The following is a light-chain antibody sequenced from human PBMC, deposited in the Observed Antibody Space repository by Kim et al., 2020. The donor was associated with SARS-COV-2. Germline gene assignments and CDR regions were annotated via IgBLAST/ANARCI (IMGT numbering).Light chain of an antibody. CDR2: GAS. V-gene: IGKV3-15*01. J-gene: IGKJ4*01. CDR1: QSVGSY. CDR3: QQYVNWPLT. Sequence: ASPGERATLSCRASQSVGSYLAWYQQKPGQAPRLLIYGASARATGIPARFSGSGSGTEFTLTISSLQSEDFAVYYCQQYVNWPLTFGGGTKVDIK.